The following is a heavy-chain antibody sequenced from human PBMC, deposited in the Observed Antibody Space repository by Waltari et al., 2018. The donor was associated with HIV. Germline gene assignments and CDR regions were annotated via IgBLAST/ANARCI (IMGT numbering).Heavy chain of an antibody. CDR3: ARMQRSYGSEQSRYFYFGIDV. Sequence: EVQLVESGGNLTQPGGSLILSCAASGFSVDSKYMSCVRQAPGKGLEWVSVLYSNGNTKYVDSVKGRFTIFRDNSKNTLYLQMNTLRAEDTAVYYCARMQRSYGSEQSRYFYFGIDVWGQGTSVIVSS. CDR1: GFSVDSKY. J-gene: IGHJ6*02. V-gene: IGHV3-53*01. D-gene: IGHD3-10*01. CDR2: LYSNGNT.